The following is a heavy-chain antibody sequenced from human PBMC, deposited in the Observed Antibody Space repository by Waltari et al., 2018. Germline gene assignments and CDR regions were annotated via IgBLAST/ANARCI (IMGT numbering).Heavy chain of an antibody. J-gene: IGHJ4*02. D-gene: IGHD3-10*01. V-gene: IGHV1-69-2*01. CDR1: GYTFTTYF. Sequence: EVESVQSGAEVKKTGATVKISCTAYGYTFTTYFMHWVQQAPGKGLEWMGRIEPEDGETVYSEKFQGRVTITADTSTDTAYMELSSLTSGDTAVYYCAPLPGGSGQTFDYWGQGTLVTVSS. CDR2: IEPEDGET. CDR3: APLPGGSGQTFDY.